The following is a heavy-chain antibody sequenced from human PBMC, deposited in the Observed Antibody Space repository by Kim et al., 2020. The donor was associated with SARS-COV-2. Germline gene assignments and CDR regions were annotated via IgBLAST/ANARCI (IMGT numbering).Heavy chain of an antibody. D-gene: IGHD3-10*01. CDR2: IYPGDSDT. CDR1: GYSFTSYW. V-gene: IGHV5-51*01. CDR3: AGQGGPGGSGTYGMDV. Sequence: GESLKISCKGSGYSFTSYWIGWVRQMPGKGLEWMGTIYPGDSDTRYSPSFQGQVTISADKSISTAYLQWSSLKASDTAMYYCAGQGGPGGSGTYGMDVWGQGTTVTVSS. J-gene: IGHJ6*02.